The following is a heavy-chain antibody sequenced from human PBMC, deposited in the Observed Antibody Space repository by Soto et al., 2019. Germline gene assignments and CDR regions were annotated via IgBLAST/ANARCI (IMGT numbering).Heavy chain of an antibody. J-gene: IGHJ5*02. Sequence: SETLSLTCAVYGGSFSGFYWSWIRQPPGKGLEWIGEINHSGSTNYNPSLKSRVTISVDTSKNQFSLKLSSVTAADTAVYYCARVGTIVVVPAAINWFDPWGQGTLVTVSS. CDR3: ARVGTIVVVPAAINWFDP. CDR2: INHSGST. CDR1: GGSFSGFY. D-gene: IGHD2-2*01. V-gene: IGHV4-34*01.